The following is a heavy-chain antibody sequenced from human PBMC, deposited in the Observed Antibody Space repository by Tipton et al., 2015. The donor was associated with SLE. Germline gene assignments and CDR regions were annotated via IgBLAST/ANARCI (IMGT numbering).Heavy chain of an antibody. CDR3: AREGGGYFDY. CDR1: GFTFSSYV. J-gene: IGHJ4*02. Sequence: SLRLSCAASGFTFSSYVMTWVRQTAGTGLEWVSYIGSSASIKSYADSVKGRFTISRDNAKTSLYLQMNSLRVDDTAVYYCAREGGGYFDYWGQGTLVTVSS. V-gene: IGHV3-48*03. D-gene: IGHD1-26*01. CDR2: IGSSASIK.